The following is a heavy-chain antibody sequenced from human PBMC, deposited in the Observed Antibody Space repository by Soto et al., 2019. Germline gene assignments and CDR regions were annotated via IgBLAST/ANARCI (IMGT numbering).Heavy chain of an antibody. Sequence: GGSLRLSCAASGFTFSSYWMHWVRQAPGKGLEWVALILSDGNKKYYADSVKGRLTISRDNSENTVFLQMNSLRAEDTAVYYCARGVMGISYESSGFEYWGQGALVTVSS. CDR1: GFTFSSYW. V-gene: IGHV3-30*03. D-gene: IGHD3-22*01. CDR3: ARGVMGISYESSGFEY. CDR2: ILSDGNKK. J-gene: IGHJ4*02.